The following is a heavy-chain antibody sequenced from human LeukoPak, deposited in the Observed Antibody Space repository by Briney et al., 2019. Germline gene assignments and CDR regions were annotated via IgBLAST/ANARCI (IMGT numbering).Heavy chain of an antibody. CDR1: GGSISSGGYY. D-gene: IGHD2-8*01. CDR2: IYYSGST. CDR3: ARLGHCANGVCPANV. J-gene: IGHJ6*02. Sequence: SQTLSLTCTVSGGSISSGGYYWSWIRQHPGKGPEWIGYIYYSGSTYYNPSLKSRVTISVDTSKNQFSLKLSSVTAAGTAVYYCARLGHCANGVCPANVWGQGTTVTVSS. V-gene: IGHV4-31*03.